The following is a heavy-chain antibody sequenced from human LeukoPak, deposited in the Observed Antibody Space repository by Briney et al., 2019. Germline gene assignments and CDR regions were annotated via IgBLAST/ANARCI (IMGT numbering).Heavy chain of an antibody. Sequence: GGSLRLSCAASGFTFSSFAMHWVRQAPGKGLEWVALISYDGSNKYYADSVKGRFTISRDNSKNTLYLQMNSLRAEDTAVYYCARAFSTTAFDYWGQGTLVTVSS. D-gene: IGHD4-17*01. J-gene: IGHJ4*02. V-gene: IGHV3-30*04. CDR2: ISYDGSNK. CDR3: ARAFSTTAFDY. CDR1: GFTFSSFA.